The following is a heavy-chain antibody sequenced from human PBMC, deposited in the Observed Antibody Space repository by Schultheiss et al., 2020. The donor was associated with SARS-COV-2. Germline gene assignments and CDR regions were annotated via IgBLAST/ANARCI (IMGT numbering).Heavy chain of an antibody. J-gene: IGHJ4*02. CDR3: ARDSSMWELPVGPFDY. Sequence: GESLKISCAASGFTFSSYAMSWVRQAPGKGLEWVSAISGSGGSTYYADSVKGRFTISRDNSKNTLYLQMNSLRAEDTAVYYCARDSSMWELPVGPFDYWGQGTLVTVSS. D-gene: IGHD1-26*01. V-gene: IGHV3-23*01. CDR2: ISGSGGST. CDR1: GFTFSSYA.